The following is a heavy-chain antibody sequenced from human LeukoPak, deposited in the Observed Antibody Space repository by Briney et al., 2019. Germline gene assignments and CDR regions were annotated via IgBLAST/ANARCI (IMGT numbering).Heavy chain of an antibody. V-gene: IGHV3-23*01. J-gene: IGHJ4*02. CDR3: AKAYAFVGANYFDY. D-gene: IGHD1-26*01. Sequence: GGSLRLSCAASGFTFSTYAMSWVRQAPGKGLEWVSAASDTTYYAESVKGRFTISRDNSKSTLYLQMNNLRAEDAAIYYCAKAYAFVGANYFDYWGQGTLVTVSS. CDR2: ASDTT. CDR1: GFTFSTYA.